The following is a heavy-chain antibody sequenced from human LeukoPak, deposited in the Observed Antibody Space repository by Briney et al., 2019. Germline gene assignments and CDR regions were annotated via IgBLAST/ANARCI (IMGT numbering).Heavy chain of an antibody. CDR3: ARVELAGYNADY. J-gene: IGHJ4*02. CDR1: GYTFTSYD. CDR2: MNPNSGNT. D-gene: IGHD5-24*01. V-gene: IGHV1-8*01. Sequence: ASVKVSCKASGYTFTSYDINWARQATGQGLECMGWMNPNSGNTGYAQKFQGRVTMTRNTSISTAYMELSSLRSEDTAVYYCARVELAGYNADYWGQGTLVTVSS.